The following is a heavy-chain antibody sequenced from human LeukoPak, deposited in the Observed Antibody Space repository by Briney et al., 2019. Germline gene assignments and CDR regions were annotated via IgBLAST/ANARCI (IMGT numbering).Heavy chain of an antibody. J-gene: IGHJ4*02. Sequence: GGSLRLSCAASGFTFSRYGMNWLRQAPGKGLEWVSTISGNGWSTYYADSVKGRFTISRDNAKDTLSLQMNSLSAEDTAVYYCAKCREDYCNDLTSDYWGQRTLVTVSS. V-gene: IGHV3-23*01. D-gene: IGHD2/OR15-2a*01. CDR3: AKCREDYCNDLTSDY. CDR2: ISGNGWST. CDR1: GFTFSRYG.